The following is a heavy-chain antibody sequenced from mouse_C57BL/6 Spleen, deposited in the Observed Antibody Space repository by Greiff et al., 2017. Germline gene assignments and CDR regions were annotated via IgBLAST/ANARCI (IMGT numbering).Heavy chain of an antibody. CDR3: VRGLDYFDY. D-gene: IGHD3-3*01. V-gene: IGHV10-3*01. Sequence: GGGLVQPKGSLKLSCAASGFTFNTYAMHWVRQAPGKGLEWVARTRSKSSNYATYYADSVKDRFTISRDDSQSMLYLQMNNLKTEDTAMYYCVRGLDYFDYWGQGTTLTVSS. CDR2: TRSKSSNYAT. CDR1: GFTFNTYA. J-gene: IGHJ2*01.